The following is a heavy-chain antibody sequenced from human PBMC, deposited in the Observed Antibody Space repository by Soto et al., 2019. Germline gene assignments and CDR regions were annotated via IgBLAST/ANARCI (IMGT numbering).Heavy chain of an antibody. CDR1: GGTFSSYA. V-gene: IGHV1-69*06. CDR3: ARDPNYYDSSGYYAGY. D-gene: IGHD3-22*01. Sequence: ASVKVSCKASGGTFSSYAISWVRQSPGQGLEWMGGIIPIFGTANYAQKFQGRVTITADKSTSTAYMELSSLRSEDTAVYYCARDPNYYDSSGYYAGYWGQGTLVTVSS. J-gene: IGHJ4*02. CDR2: IIPIFGTA.